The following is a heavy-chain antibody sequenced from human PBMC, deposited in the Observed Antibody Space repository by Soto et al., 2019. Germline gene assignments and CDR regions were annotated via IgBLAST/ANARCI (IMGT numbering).Heavy chain of an antibody. CDR2: IYYSGST. Sequence: SETLSLTCTVSGGSISSGGYYWSWIRQHPGRGLEWIGYIYYSGSTDYNPSLKSRVTISVDTSKSQISLRLSSVTAADTAVYYCARGGYYFSDAMDVWGQGTTVTVSS. V-gene: IGHV4-31*03. J-gene: IGHJ6*02. CDR1: GGSISSGGYY. CDR3: ARGGYYFSDAMDV.